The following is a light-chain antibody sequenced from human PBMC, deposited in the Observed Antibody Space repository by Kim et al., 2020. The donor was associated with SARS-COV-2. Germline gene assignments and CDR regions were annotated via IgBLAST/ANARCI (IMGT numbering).Light chain of an antibody. J-gene: IGKJ1*01. CDR1: QSISSW. V-gene: IGKV1-5*01. CDR3: QQYNSYSWT. Sequence: GDRVTSTCRASQSISSWLAWYQQKPGKAPKLLIYDASSLESGFPSRFSGSGSGTEFTLTISSLQPDDFATYYCQQYNSYSWTFGQGTKVEIK. CDR2: DAS.